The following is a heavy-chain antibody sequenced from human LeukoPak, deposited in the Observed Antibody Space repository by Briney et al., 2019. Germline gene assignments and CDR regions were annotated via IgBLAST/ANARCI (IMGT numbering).Heavy chain of an antibody. CDR3: ARSLDY. CDR2: IKLDGSEK. V-gene: IGHV3-7*01. J-gene: IGHJ4*02. CDR1: GFTFSRYS. Sequence: QPGGSLRLSCAASGFTFSRYSMNWVRQAPGKGLQWEANIKLDGSEKYYVDSVKGRFTISRDNAQNPLHLRMNRLRAEDTAVYYCARSLDYWGQGTLVIVSS.